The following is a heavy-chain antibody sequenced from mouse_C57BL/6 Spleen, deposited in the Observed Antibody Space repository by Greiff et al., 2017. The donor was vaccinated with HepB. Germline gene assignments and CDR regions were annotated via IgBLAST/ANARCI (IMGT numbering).Heavy chain of an antibody. D-gene: IGHD2-1*01. CDR2: ISSGGSYT. CDR1: GFTFSSYG. V-gene: IGHV5-6*01. CDR3: ARQGGNNYFDY. J-gene: IGHJ2*01. Sequence: EVKLQESGGDLVKPGGSLKLSCAASGFTFSSYGMSWVRQTPDKRLEWVATISSGGSYTYYPDSVKGRFTISRDNAKNTLYLQMSSLKSEDTAMYYCARQGGNNYFDYWGQGTTLTVSS.